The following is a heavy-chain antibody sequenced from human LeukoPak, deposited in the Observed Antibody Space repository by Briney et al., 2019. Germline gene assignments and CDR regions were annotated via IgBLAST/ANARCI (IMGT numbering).Heavy chain of an antibody. CDR3: ARVYTIFGVVIKYFDY. Sequence: GGSLRLSCAASGFTFSNYEMHWVRQAPGKGLEWVSYISTSGSTIYYADSVKGRFTISRDNAKNSLYLQMNSLRAEDTAVYYCARVYTIFGVVIKYFDYWGQGTLVTVSS. D-gene: IGHD3-3*01. V-gene: IGHV3-48*03. CDR1: GFTFSNYE. CDR2: ISTSGSTI. J-gene: IGHJ4*02.